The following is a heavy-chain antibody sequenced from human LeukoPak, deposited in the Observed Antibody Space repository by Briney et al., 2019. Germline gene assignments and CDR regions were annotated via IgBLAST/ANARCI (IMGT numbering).Heavy chain of an antibody. CDR3: ARSYDSSGNDAFDI. D-gene: IGHD3-22*01. V-gene: IGHV1-18*01. CDR1: GYTFTTYG. J-gene: IGHJ3*02. Sequence: GASVKVSCKASGYTFTTYGITWVRQAPGQGLEWVGWINTYNGNTHYAQKVQGGVTMTTDTSTATAYMELRSLRSDDTAVYYCARSYDSSGNDAFDIWGQGTMVTVSS. CDR2: INTYNGNT.